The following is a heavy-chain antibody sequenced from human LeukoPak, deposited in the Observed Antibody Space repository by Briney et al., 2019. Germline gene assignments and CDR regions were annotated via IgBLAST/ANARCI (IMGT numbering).Heavy chain of an antibody. J-gene: IGHJ4*02. D-gene: IGHD2-2*01. Sequence: GGSLRLSCAASGFTFSSYAMSWVRQAPGKGLEWVSAISDSGGSTYYADSVKGRFTISRDNSKNTLYLQMNSLRAEDTAVYYCAKDRLGGIVVVPAAILDYWGQGTLVTVSS. CDR2: ISDSGGST. CDR1: GFTFSSYA. V-gene: IGHV3-23*01. CDR3: AKDRLGGIVVVPAAILDY.